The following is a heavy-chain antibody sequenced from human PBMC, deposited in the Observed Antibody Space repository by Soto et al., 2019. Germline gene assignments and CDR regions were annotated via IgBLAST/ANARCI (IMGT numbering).Heavy chain of an antibody. CDR2: SSGSGGST. V-gene: IGHV3-23*01. CDR1: GFTFSSYA. J-gene: IGHJ6*02. Sequence: GGSLRLPCASSGFTFSSYAMSWVRQAPGKGLEWVSASSGSGGSTYYANSVKGRFTISRDNSKNTLYLQLNSLRAEDTAVYYCAKDGYYDLDMDVWGQGTTVTVSS. CDR3: AKDGYYDLDMDV.